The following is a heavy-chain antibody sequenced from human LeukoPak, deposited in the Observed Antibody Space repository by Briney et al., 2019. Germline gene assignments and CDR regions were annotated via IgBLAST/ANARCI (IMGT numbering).Heavy chain of an antibody. CDR2: IYPGDSDT. J-gene: IGHJ4*02. CDR3: ARVGYSGYDYFDS. Sequence: GESLKISCKGSGYSFTSYWIAWVRQTPGKGLEWMGIIYPGDSDTRYRPSFQGQVTISADKSINTAYLQWSSLKASDTAMYYCARVGYSGYDYFDSWGQGTLVTVSS. D-gene: IGHD5-12*01. CDR1: GYSFTSYW. V-gene: IGHV5-51*01.